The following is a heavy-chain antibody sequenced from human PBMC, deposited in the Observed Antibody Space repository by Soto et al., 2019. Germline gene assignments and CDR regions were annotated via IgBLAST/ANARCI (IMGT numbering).Heavy chain of an antibody. CDR3: AREETAWPLAYGLDV. V-gene: IGHV3-21*01. CDR2: ITRNSDI. CDR1: GFTFSSYS. Sequence: GGSLRLSCAASGFTFSSYSMHWVRQAPGKGLEWVSAITRNSDIYYADSVKGRFTISRDNAQNSVSLQMDSLRVEDTAVYYCAREETAWPLAYGLDVWGQGTTVTVSS. J-gene: IGHJ6*02. D-gene: IGHD2-21*02.